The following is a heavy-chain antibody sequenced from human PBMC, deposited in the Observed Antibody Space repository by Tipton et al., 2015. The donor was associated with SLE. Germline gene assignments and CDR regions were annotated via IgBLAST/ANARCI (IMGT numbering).Heavy chain of an antibody. CDR3: ARLHGYSYGLNWFDP. CDR2: IYYSGGT. D-gene: IGHD5-18*01. V-gene: IGHV4-31*03. Sequence: TLSLTCTVSCGSISSGAYYWSWIRQHPGKGLEWIGYIYYSGGTYYNPSLKSRLKISVDTSKNQFSLKLSSVTAADTAVYYCARLHGYSYGLNWFDPWGQGTLISVSS. CDR1: CGSISSGAYY. J-gene: IGHJ5*02.